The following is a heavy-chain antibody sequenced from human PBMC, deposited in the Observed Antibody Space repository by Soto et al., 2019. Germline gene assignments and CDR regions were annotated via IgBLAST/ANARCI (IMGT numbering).Heavy chain of an antibody. D-gene: IGHD3-3*01. Sequence: LKISCKGSGYSFSTHWIGWVRQMPGKGLEWMGIIYSGDSDTRYSPSFQGQVSISAATSISTAYLQWSALKASDTAKYYCASHKTIWIERSGYYNMEVWGQGTTVTV. CDR1: GYSFSTHW. CDR3: ASHKTIWIERSGYYNMEV. J-gene: IGHJ6*02. V-gene: IGHV5-51*01. CDR2: IYSGDSDT.